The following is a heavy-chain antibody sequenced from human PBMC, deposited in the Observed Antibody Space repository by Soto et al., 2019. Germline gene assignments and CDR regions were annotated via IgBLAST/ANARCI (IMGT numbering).Heavy chain of an antibody. D-gene: IGHD1-26*01. CDR1: GGSFSGYY. V-gene: IGHV4-34*01. Sequence: QVQLQQWGAGLLKPSETLSLTCAVYGGSFSGYYWSWIRQPPGKGLEWIGEINHSGSTNYNPSLKRRVPIYVDTSKNQFSLKLGAVTCAGTAVYYCARGTGVELKRFDPWGQGTLVTASS. J-gene: IGHJ5*02. CDR3: ARGTGVELKRFDP. CDR2: INHSGST.